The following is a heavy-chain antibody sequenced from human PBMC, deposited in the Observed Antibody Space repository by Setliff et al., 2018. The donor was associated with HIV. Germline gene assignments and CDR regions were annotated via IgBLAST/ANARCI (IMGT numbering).Heavy chain of an antibody. V-gene: IGHV4-38-2*01. Sequence: PSEPLSLPCAVSNYSISSAYYWGWIRHPPGKGLEWIGSIYHSGSTYYNPSLKSRVTISVDTSKNQFSLKLSSVTAADTAVYYCARRPAGAVAGGYGMDVWGQGTTVTVSS. CDR3: ARRPAGAVAGGYGMDV. J-gene: IGHJ6*02. CDR1: NYSISSAYY. D-gene: IGHD6-19*01. CDR2: IYHSGST.